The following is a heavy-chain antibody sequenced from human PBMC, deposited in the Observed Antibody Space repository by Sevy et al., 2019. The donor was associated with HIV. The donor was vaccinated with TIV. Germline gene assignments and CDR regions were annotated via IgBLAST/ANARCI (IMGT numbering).Heavy chain of an antibody. CDR1: GFTFSSYA. Sequence: GGSLRLSCAASGFTFSSYAMSWVRQAPGKGLEWVSFISSRGGSTYYADSVKGRFNISRDNSKNTLYLQLNSLSAEDTAIYFCAKAGIAVGGTFDMFYFDYWGQGTLVTVSS. V-gene: IGHV3-23*01. J-gene: IGHJ4*02. D-gene: IGHD6-19*01. CDR3: AKAGIAVGGTFDMFYFDY. CDR2: ISSRGGST.